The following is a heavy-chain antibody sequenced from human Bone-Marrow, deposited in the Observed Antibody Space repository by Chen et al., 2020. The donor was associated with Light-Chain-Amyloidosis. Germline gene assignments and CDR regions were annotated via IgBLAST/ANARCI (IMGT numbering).Heavy chain of an antibody. Sequence: EVQLLESGVGLVQPGGSLRLSFAASGSTFGGYSICWVRQAPGKGLEWVSAISGSGGSTYYADSVKGRFTISRDNSKNTLYLQMNSLRAEDTAVYYCARDYYDSSGYYYVHDAFDIWGQGTMVTVSS. CDR3: ARDYYDSSGYYYVHDAFDI. CDR1: GSTFGGYS. D-gene: IGHD3-22*01. V-gene: IGHV3-23*01. J-gene: IGHJ3*02. CDR2: ISGSGGST.